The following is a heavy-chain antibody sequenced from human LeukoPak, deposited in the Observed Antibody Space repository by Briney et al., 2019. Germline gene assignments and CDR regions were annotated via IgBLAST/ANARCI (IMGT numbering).Heavy chain of an antibody. D-gene: IGHD7-27*01. Sequence: GGSLRLACAASGFTFSSYGMHWVRQAPGKGLEWVAVIWFDGSNKYYADSVKGRFTISRDNSKNTLYLQMNSLRAEGTAVYYCARDRDWGCSYCSYWGQGTLVTVSS. V-gene: IGHV3-33*01. CDR2: IWFDGSNK. CDR3: ARDRDWGCSYCSY. CDR1: GFTFSSYG. J-gene: IGHJ4*02.